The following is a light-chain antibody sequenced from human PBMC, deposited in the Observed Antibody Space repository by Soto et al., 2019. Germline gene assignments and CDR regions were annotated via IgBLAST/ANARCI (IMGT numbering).Light chain of an antibody. J-gene: IGKJ1*01. Sequence: DIEMTQSPSTLSASVGDRVTITCRASQSLSRWLAWYQQKPGKAPKLLIYDASSLESGVPSRFSGSASGTEFTLSITPLQPDDFATYYCQQYDSYPWTFGQGTRWISN. CDR2: DAS. V-gene: IGKV1-5*01. CDR3: QQYDSYPWT. CDR1: QSLSRW.